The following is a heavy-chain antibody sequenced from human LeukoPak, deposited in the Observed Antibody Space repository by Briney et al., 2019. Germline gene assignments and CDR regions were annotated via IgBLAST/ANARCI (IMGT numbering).Heavy chain of an antibody. V-gene: IGHV3-7*01. CDR3: AKDLIS. Sequence: GGSLRLSCAASGFTFSSYWMSWVRQAPGKGLEWVANIKQDGSEKYYADSVKGRFTISRDNSKNTLFLQMSSLRSEDTAVYYCAKDLISWGQGTLVTVSS. J-gene: IGHJ4*02. CDR1: GFTFSSYW. D-gene: IGHD3-3*02. CDR2: IKQDGSEK.